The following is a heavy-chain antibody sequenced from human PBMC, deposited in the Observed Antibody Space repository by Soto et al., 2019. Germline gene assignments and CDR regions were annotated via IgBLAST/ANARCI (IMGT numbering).Heavy chain of an antibody. V-gene: IGHV1-46*03. CDR3: TRGLASGDY. Sequence: QVQLVQPGAEVKKSGASVKFSCKASGYMFTNFYIHWVRQAPGQGLEWIGIINPNGGSTNYAQNFQGRVTMTRDTSTSTVYMDLSSLRSEDTAVYYCTRGLASGDYWGQGTLITVSS. CDR1: GYMFTNFY. J-gene: IGHJ4*02. D-gene: IGHD6-6*01. CDR2: INPNGGST.